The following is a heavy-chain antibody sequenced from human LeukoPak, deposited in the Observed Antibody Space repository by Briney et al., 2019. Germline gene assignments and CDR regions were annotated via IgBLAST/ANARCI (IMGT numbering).Heavy chain of an antibody. CDR1: GFTFSSYW. J-gene: IGHJ4*02. Sequence: GGSLRLSCAAPGFTFSSYWMSWVRQAPGKGLEWVANIKQDGSEKYYVDSVKGRFTISRDNAKNSLYLQMNSLRAEDTAVYYCARGGLVLRYFDWLSLFDYWGQGTLVTVSS. CDR3: ARGGLVLRYFDWLSLFDY. CDR2: IKQDGSEK. D-gene: IGHD3-9*01. V-gene: IGHV3-7*01.